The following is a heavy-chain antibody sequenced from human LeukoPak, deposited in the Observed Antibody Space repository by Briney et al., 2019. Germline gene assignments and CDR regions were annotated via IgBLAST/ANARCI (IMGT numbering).Heavy chain of an antibody. Sequence: ASVKVSCKASGYTFTSYYMHWVRQAPGQGLEWMGIINPSGGSTSYAQKFQGRVTMTRDMSTSTDYMELSSLRSDDTAVYYCARVQQYYYDSSGYGYWGQGTLVTVSS. V-gene: IGHV1-46*01. CDR1: GYTFTSYY. D-gene: IGHD3-22*01. CDR2: INPSGGST. J-gene: IGHJ4*02. CDR3: ARVQQYYYDSSGYGY.